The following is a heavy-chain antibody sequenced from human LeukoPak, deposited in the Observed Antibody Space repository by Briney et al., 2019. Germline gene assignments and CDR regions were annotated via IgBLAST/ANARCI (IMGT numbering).Heavy chain of an antibody. Sequence: ASVKVSCKASEYTFTGYYMHWVRQAPGQGLEWMGWINPNSGGTNYAQKFQGRVTMTRDTSISTAYMELSRLRSDDTAVYYCARDFGVIVAGYMDVWSKGTTVTVSS. CDR2: INPNSGGT. CDR1: EYTFTGYY. V-gene: IGHV1-2*02. D-gene: IGHD2/OR15-2a*01. J-gene: IGHJ6*03. CDR3: ARDFGVIVAGYMDV.